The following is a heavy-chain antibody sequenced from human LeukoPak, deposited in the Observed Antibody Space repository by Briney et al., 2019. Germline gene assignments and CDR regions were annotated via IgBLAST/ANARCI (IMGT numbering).Heavy chain of an antibody. Sequence: GGSLRLSCVASVFTFSSYAMGWVRQAPWKRPEWVSSLTDSGGTTYYVDSVKGRFTISRDNSKNTLYLHMNSLRAEDTAMYYCAKKRDAFDIWGQGTVVAVSS. CDR3: AKKRDAFDI. D-gene: IGHD5-24*01. J-gene: IGHJ3*02. CDR2: LTDSGGTT. CDR1: VFTFSSYA. V-gene: IGHV3-23*01.